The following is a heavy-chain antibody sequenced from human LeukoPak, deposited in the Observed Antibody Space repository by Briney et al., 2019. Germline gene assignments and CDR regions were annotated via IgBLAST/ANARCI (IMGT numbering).Heavy chain of an antibody. Sequence: PGGSLRLSCAASGFTFSSYTMNWVRQAPGQGLEWVSSISSSSSYIYNADSVKGRFTISRDNAKNSQYLQMDSLRADDMAVYYCARTICSSTSCYSYDGFDFWGQGTMVTVSS. D-gene: IGHD2-2*02. CDR3: ARTICSSTSCYSYDGFDF. V-gene: IGHV3-21*01. J-gene: IGHJ3*01. CDR1: GFTFSSYT. CDR2: ISSSSSYI.